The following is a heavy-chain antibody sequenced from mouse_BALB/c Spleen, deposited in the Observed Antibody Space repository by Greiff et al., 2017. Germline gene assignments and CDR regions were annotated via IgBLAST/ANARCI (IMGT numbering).Heavy chain of an antibody. D-gene: IGHD2-3*01. Sequence: QVTLKESGPGILQPSQTLSLTCSFSGFSLSTSGMGVSWIRQPSGKGLEWLAHIYWDDDKRYNPSLKSRLTISKDTSRNQVFLKITSVDTADTATYYCARRGDGDGYLYYYAMDYWGQGTSVTVSS. CDR3: ARRGDGDGYLYYYAMDY. CDR2: IYWDDDK. V-gene: IGHV8-12*01. CDR1: GFSLSTSGMG. J-gene: IGHJ4*01.